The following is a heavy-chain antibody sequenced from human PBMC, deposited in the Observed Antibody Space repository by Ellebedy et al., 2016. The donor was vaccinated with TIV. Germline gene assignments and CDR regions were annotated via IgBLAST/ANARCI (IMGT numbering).Heavy chain of an antibody. CDR1: GFTFGDYA. Sequence: PGGSLRLSCTASGFTFGDYAMSWVRQAPGKGLEWVGFIRSKAYGGTTEYAASVKGRFTISRDDSISIAYLQMNSLKTEDTAVYYCSVKAEQWLDEFDYWGQGTLVTVSS. CDR2: IRSKAYGGTT. CDR3: SVKAEQWLDEFDY. V-gene: IGHV3-49*04. D-gene: IGHD6-19*01. J-gene: IGHJ4*02.